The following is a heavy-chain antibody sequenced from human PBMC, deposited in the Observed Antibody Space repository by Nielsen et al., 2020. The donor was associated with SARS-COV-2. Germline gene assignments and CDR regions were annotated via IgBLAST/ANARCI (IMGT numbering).Heavy chain of an antibody. D-gene: IGHD2-2*02. V-gene: IGHV3-21*01. J-gene: IGHJ6*02. CDR3: AKEGCSSTSCYNEGDYYYYGMDV. CDR2: ISSSSSYI. CDR1: GFTFSSYS. Sequence: GESLKISCAASGFTFSSYSMNWVRQAPGKGLEWVSSISSSSSYIYYADSVKGRFTISRDNSKNTLYLQMNSLRAEDTAVYYCAKEGCSSTSCYNEGDYYYYGMDVWGQGTTVTVSS.